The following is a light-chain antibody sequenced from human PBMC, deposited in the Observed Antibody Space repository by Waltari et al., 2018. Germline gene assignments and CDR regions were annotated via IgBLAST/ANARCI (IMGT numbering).Light chain of an antibody. CDR1: QSVSSW. V-gene: IGKV1-5*01. CDR3: QQYESFWT. CDR2: DVS. Sequence: DIQMTQSPSTLSASVVDRFTITCRASQSVSSWLAWYQQKPGKAPKLLIYDVSSLQSGVPSRFSGSGSGTQFTLTITSLQPDDFATYYCQQYESFWTFGQGTKVEIK. J-gene: IGKJ1*01.